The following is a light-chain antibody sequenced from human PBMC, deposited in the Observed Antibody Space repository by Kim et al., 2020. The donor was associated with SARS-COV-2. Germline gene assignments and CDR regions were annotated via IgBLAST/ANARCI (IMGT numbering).Light chain of an antibody. CDR3: SSYTSSSTWV. J-gene: IGLJ3*02. CDR2: DVS. CDR1: SSDVGGYNY. Sequence: GQSITISCPGTSSDVGGYNYVSWYHQHPGKAPKLMIYDVSNRPSGVSNRFSGSKSGNTASLTISGLQAEDEADYYCSSYTSSSTWVFGGGTQLTVL. V-gene: IGLV2-14*03.